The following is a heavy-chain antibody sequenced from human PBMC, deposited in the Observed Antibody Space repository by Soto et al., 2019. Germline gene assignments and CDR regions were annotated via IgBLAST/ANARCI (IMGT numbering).Heavy chain of an antibody. CDR2: IDPSDSYT. D-gene: IGHD3-22*01. J-gene: IGHJ6*02. Sequence: PGESLKISCKGSGYSFTSYWISWVRQMPGKGLEWMGRIDPSDSYTNYSPSFQGHVTISADKSISTAYLQWSSLKASDTAMYYCARFSYYYDSSGYYYYYYGMDVWGQGTTVTVSS. V-gene: IGHV5-10-1*01. CDR1: GYSFTSYW. CDR3: ARFSYYYDSSGYYYYYYGMDV.